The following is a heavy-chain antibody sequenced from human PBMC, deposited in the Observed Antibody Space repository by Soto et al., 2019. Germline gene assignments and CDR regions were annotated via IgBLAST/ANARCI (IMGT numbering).Heavy chain of an antibody. Sequence: PGGSLRLSCAASGFTFSSYAMSWVRQAPGKGLEWVSAISGSGGSTYYADSVKGRFTISRDNSKNTLYLQMNSLRAEDTAVYYCATTYCGGDCYSEGDAFDIWGQGTMVTVSS. CDR1: GFTFSSYA. CDR3: ATTYCGGDCYSEGDAFDI. J-gene: IGHJ3*02. CDR2: ISGSGGST. D-gene: IGHD2-21*01. V-gene: IGHV3-23*01.